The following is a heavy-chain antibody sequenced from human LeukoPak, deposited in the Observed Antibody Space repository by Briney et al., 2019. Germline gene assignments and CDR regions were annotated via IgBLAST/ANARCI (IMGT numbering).Heavy chain of an antibody. D-gene: IGHD4-17*01. Sequence: PGGSLRLSCAASGFTFSSHNMQWVRQAPGKGLEWVSYIHSSSGGVHYADSVKGRFTISRDNAKNSLYLQMNSLRAEDTAVYYCASVSRPVTTGRYYFDYWGQGTLVTVSS. J-gene: IGHJ4*02. CDR3: ASVSRPVTTGRYYFDY. V-gene: IGHV3-21*05. CDR2: IHSSSGGV. CDR1: GFTFSSHN.